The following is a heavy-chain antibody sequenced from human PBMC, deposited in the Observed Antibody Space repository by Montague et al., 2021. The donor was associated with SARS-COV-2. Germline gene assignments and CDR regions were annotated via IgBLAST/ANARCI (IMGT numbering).Heavy chain of an antibody. Sequence: CAISGDSVGIDRATRSWDKQTSSIRLRWQGRTYYRPKRYNDYAVSVKSRITINPDTSKNQFSLQLNSVTPEDTAVYYCARDDPYCTNGVCYTGNWFDPWGQGTLVTVSS. CDR1: GDSVGIDRAT. CDR2: TYYRPKRYN. V-gene: IGHV6-1*01. D-gene: IGHD2-8*01. J-gene: IGHJ5*02. CDR3: ARDDPYCTNGVCYTGNWFDP.